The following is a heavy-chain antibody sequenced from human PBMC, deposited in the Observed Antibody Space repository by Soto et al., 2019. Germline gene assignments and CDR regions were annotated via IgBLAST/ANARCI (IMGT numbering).Heavy chain of an antibody. CDR3: ARTLAFSSGWYVFGY. Sequence: QVQLVQSGAEVKKPGSPLKASCKASGDSFSTYAINWVRQAPGQGLEWMGGIIPVFGRANYAQKFQGRVTITADESTSTAYMELNSLRSEDTALYYCARTLAFSSGWYVFGYWGQGTLVTVSS. CDR1: GDSFSTYA. CDR2: IIPVFGRA. V-gene: IGHV1-69*01. D-gene: IGHD6-19*01. J-gene: IGHJ4*02.